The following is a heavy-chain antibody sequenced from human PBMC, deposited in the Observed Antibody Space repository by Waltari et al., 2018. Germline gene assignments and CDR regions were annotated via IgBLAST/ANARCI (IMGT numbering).Heavy chain of an antibody. CDR2: MRGGGGST. J-gene: IGHJ4*02. V-gene: IGHV3-23*04. CDR3: AKDRNPRPFDYFDY. Sequence: EVQLVESGGGLVQPGGSLRLSCAASGLTFSSYAMSWVRQAPGKGRGWVSAMRGGGGSTYYADSVKGRFTVSRDNSKNTLYLQMNSLRAEDTALYYCAKDRNPRPFDYFDYWGQGTMVTVSS. CDR1: GLTFSSYA.